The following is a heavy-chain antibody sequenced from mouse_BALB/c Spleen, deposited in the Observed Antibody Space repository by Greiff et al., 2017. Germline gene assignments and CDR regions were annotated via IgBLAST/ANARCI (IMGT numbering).Heavy chain of an antibody. CDR3: ARGHYVVGAY. CDR2: ISYDGSN. D-gene: IGHD1-2*01. CDR1: GYSITSGYY. J-gene: IGHJ3*01. Sequence: EVKLMESGPGLVKPSQSLSLTCSVTGYSITSGYYWNWIRQFPGNKLEWMGYISYDGSNNYNPSLKNRISITRDTSKNQFFLKLNSVTTEDTATYYCARGHYVVGAYWGQGTLVTVSA. V-gene: IGHV3-6*02.